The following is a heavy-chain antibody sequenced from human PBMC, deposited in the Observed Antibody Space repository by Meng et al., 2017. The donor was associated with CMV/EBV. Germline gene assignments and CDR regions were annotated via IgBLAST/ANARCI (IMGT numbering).Heavy chain of an antibody. Sequence: QVPWRALGPGLVKPSQTLSLPCTVSGGSISSGSYYWSWIRQPAGKGLEWIGRIYTSGSTNYNPSLKSRVTISVDTSKNQFSLKLSSVTAADTAVYYCARDYSGIAARPGFDPWGQGTLVTVSS. CDR2: IYTSGST. CDR3: ARDYSGIAARPGFDP. V-gene: IGHV4-61*02. J-gene: IGHJ5*02. D-gene: IGHD6-6*01. CDR1: GGSISSGSYY.